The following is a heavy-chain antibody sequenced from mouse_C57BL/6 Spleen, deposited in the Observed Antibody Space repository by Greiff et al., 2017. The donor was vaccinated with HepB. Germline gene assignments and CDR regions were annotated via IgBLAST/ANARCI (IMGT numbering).Heavy chain of an antibody. CDR2: IHPNSGST. D-gene: IGHD1-1*01. CDR1: GYTFTSYW. V-gene: IGHV1-64*01. CDR3: AKGLSSDYDSKGGFAY. Sequence: VQLQQPGAELVKPGASVKLSCKASGYTFTSYWMHWVKQRPGQGLEWIGMIHPNSGSTNYNEKLKSKATLTVDKSSSTAYMQLSSLTSEDSAVYYCAKGLSSDYDSKGGFAYWGQGTLVTVSA. J-gene: IGHJ3*01.